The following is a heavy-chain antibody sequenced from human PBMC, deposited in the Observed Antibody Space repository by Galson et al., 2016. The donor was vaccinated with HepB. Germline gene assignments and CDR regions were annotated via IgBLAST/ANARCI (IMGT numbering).Heavy chain of an antibody. CDR3: ASDSGDWDSGYYRSVDY. V-gene: IGHV3-21*01. J-gene: IGHJ4*02. CDR1: GFTLKDYN. D-gene: IGHD4-17*01. Sequence: SLRLSCAVSGFTLKDYNINWVRQAPGKGLEWVSYISSSGRDIQYAGTVKGRFTSSRDNAKNSLLLQMNSLRVEDTAVYYCASDSGDWDSGYYRSVDYWGQGTLVTVSS. CDR2: ISSSGRDI.